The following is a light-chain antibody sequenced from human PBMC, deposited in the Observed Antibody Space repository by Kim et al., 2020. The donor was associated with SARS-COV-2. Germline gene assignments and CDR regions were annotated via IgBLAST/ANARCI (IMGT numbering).Light chain of an antibody. V-gene: IGLV4-69*01. J-gene: IGLJ3*02. CDR3: QTWGTLLWV. Sequence: QLVLTQSPSASASLGASVKLTCTLSSGHSSYAIAWHQQQPEKGPRYLMKLNSDGSHSKGDGIPDRFSGSSSGAGRYLTISSLQSEDEADYYCQTWGTLLWVFGGGTQLTVL. CDR1: SGHSSYA. CDR2: LNSDGSH.